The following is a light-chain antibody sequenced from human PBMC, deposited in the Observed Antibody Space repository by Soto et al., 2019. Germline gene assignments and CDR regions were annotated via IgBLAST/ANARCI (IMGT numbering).Light chain of an antibody. Sequence: QSALTQPASVSGSPGQSITISCTGTSSDVGGYNYVSWYQQHPGKAPKLMIYDVSNRPSGVSNSFSGSKSGNTASLTISGLQAEDEADDYSSSSTSSSTPHVVFGGGTKLTVL. CDR1: SSDVGGYNY. J-gene: IGLJ2*01. V-gene: IGLV2-14*01. CDR2: DVS. CDR3: SSSTSSSTPHVV.